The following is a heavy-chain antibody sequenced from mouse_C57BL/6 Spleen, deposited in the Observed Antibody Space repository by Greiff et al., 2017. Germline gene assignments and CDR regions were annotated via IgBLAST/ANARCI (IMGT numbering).Heavy chain of an antibody. D-gene: IGHD4-1*02. CDR3: ARHQLGRAMDY. CDR1: GFTFSSYG. CDR2: ISSGGSYT. V-gene: IGHV5-6*01. J-gene: IGHJ4*01. Sequence: EVHLVESGGDLVKPGGSLKLSCAASGFTFSSYGMSWVRQTPDKRLEWVATISSGGSYTYYPDSVQGRFTISRDNAKNTLYLQMSSLKSEDTAMYYCARHQLGRAMDYWGQGTSVTVSS.